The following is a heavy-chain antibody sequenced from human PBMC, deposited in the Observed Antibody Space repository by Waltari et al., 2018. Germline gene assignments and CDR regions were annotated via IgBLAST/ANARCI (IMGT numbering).Heavy chain of an antibody. J-gene: IGHJ6*03. V-gene: IGHV3-53*04. CDR2: IYSGGST. Sequence: EVQLVESGGGLVQHGGSLGLSCAASGLTVSSNYMGWVRQAPGKGLEWVSVIYSGGSTYYADSVKGRFTISRHNSKNTLYLQMNSLRAEDTAVYYCARVGGHYYYYYMDVWGKGTTVTISS. D-gene: IGHD3-16*01. CDR3: ARVGGHYYYYYMDV. CDR1: GLTVSSNY.